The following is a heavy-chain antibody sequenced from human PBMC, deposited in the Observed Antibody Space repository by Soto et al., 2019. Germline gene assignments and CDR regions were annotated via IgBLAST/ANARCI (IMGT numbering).Heavy chain of an antibody. CDR2: SFYSAST. J-gene: IGHJ5*02. Sequence: SETLSLTCTVSGGSISNYYWWCFLRHPGEEVEWIVYSFYSASTNYNPSLKSRVTRSADTSKNQLSLKLSSVTTADTAVDYCARESAGSGNNNCFDPWGQGTLVTVSS. D-gene: IGHD3-10*01. CDR1: GGSISNYY. V-gene: IGHV4-59*01. CDR3: ARESAGSGNNNCFDP.